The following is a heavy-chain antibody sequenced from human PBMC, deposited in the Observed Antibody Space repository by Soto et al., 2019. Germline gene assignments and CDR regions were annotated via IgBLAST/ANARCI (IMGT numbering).Heavy chain of an antibody. CDR3: ARDGGYSLRYYYGMDV. J-gene: IGHJ6*02. CDR1: GFTFSSYE. Sequence: EVQLVESGGGLVQPGGSLRLSCAASGFTFSSYEMNWVRQAPGKGLEWVSYISSSGSSIYYADSVKGRFTISRDNAKNSRDLQMNSLRAEDTAVYYCARDGGYSLRYYYGMDVWGQGTTVTVSS. D-gene: IGHD2-21*02. V-gene: IGHV3-48*03. CDR2: ISSSGSSI.